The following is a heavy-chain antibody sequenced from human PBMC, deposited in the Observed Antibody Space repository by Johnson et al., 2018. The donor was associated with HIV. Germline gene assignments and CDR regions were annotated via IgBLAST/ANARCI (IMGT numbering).Heavy chain of an antibody. CDR1: GFTFSSYA. CDR3: ARERLVGYSSSAGAFDI. CDR2: ISYDGSNK. Sequence: RLSCAASGFTFSSYAMHWVRQAPGKGLEWVAVISYDGSNKYYADSVKGRFTISRDNSKNTLYLQMNSLRAEDTAVYYCARERLVGYSSSAGAFDIWGQGTMVTVSS. D-gene: IGHD6-6*01. V-gene: IGHV3-30-3*01. J-gene: IGHJ3*02.